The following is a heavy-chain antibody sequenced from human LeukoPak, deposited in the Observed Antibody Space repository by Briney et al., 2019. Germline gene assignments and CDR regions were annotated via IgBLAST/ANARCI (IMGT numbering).Heavy chain of an antibody. J-gene: IGHJ4*02. CDR1: GYTLSRYD. CDR3: ARGGNFYSSESSSFDY. D-gene: IGHD3-10*01. Sequence: ASVKVSCKASGYTLSRYDLNWVRQATGQGLEWMGWMNPNSGSTGYAQRFEGRVTISSDTSINTAYLELSNLRSDDTAVYYCARGGNFYSSESSSFDYWGQGTLVTVSS. V-gene: IGHV1-8*03. CDR2: MNPNSGST.